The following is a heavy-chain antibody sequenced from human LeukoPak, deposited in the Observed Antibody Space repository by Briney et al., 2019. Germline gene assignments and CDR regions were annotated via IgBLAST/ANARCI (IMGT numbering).Heavy chain of an antibody. D-gene: IGHD6-13*01. V-gene: IGHV4-39*07. CDR2: VYYSGTT. Sequence: SETLSLTCTVSGDSFSSSRYFWGWIRQSPGKGLEWIGCVYYSGTTYYNPSLESRVTISVDTSENQFSLRLSSVTAANTAVYYCARYAGKISQQLASEGFDFWGQGTLVTVSS. CDR1: GDSFSSSRYF. J-gene: IGHJ4*02. CDR3: ARYAGKISQQLASEGFDF.